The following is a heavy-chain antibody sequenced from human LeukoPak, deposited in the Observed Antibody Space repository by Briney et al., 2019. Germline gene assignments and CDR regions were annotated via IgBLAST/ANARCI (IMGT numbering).Heavy chain of an antibody. CDR3: ARGRAALGTYYFMDV. CDR1: GGSISSYY. Sequence: SETLSLTCTVSGGSISSYYWNWIRQPPGKGLEWIGYIYYSESTNYHPSLKSRVTISVDTSKNQFSLKMNSVTAADTAVYYCARGRAALGTYYFMDVWGKGTTVTVSS. V-gene: IGHV4-59*01. CDR2: IYYSEST. D-gene: IGHD1-7*01. J-gene: IGHJ6*03.